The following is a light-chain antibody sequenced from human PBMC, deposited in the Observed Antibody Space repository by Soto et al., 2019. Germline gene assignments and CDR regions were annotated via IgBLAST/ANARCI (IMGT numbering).Light chain of an antibody. CDR2: DVS. J-gene: IGKJ5*01. CDR3: QHRSIWPVS. V-gene: IGKV3-11*01. CDR1: QSVGTY. Sequence: EIVLTQSPATLSSFPGDRVTLSCRASQSVGTYLAWYQQKPGQSPRLLMFDVSNRATGIPARFSGSGSGTDFTLTISSLEPEDFGVYYCQHRSIWPVSFGQGTRMEI.